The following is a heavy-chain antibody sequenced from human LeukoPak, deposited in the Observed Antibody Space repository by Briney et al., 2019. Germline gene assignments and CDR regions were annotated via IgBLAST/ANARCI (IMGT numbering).Heavy chain of an antibody. D-gene: IGHD1-26*01. Sequence: SETLSLTCTVSGGSISSYYWSWIRQPPGKGLEWIGYIYYSGSTNYNPSLKSRVTISVDPSKNQFSLKLSSVTAADTAVYYCARSSSGSYCEEDEWDWFDPWGQGTLVTVSS. CDR2: IYYSGST. V-gene: IGHV4-59*01. J-gene: IGHJ5*02. CDR3: ARSSSGSYCEEDEWDWFDP. CDR1: GGSISSYY.